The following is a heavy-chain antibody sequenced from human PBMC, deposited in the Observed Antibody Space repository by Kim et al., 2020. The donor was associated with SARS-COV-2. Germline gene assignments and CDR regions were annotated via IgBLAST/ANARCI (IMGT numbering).Heavy chain of an antibody. CDR3: AKGTQVVPAALDFDY. Sequence: GGSLRLSCAASGFTFSSYGMHWVRQAPGKGLEWVAVISYDGSNKYYADSVKGRFTISRDNSKNTLYLQMNSLRAEDTAVYYCAKGTQVVPAALDFDYWGQGTLVTVSS. D-gene: IGHD2-2*01. CDR1: GFTFSSYG. CDR2: ISYDGSNK. J-gene: IGHJ4*02. V-gene: IGHV3-30*18.